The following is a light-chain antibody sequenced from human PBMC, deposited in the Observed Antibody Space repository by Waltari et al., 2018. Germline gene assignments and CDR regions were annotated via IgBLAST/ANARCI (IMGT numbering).Light chain of an antibody. V-gene: IGKV3-15*01. CDR3: QQYNNWAPFT. CDR2: GAS. J-gene: IGKJ2*01. Sequence: EIVMTQSPATLSVSPGERATLSCKASQSISSNLAWYLQKPGQAPRLLIYGASTRATGISARFSGSGSGTEFTLTISSLQSEDFAVYYCQQYNNWAPFTFGQGTNLEIK. CDR1: QSISSN.